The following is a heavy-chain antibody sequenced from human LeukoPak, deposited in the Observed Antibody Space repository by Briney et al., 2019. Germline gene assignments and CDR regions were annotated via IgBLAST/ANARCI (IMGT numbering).Heavy chain of an antibody. CDR3: ARTPGMVVVKTFYCMDV. D-gene: IGHD3-22*01. CDR2: IGTYKGNT. V-gene: IGHV1-18*01. J-gene: IGHJ6*02. CDR1: GYTFTSDG. Sequence: ASVKVSCKTSGYTFTSDGISWVRQAPGQGLEWMGWIGTYKGNTNYAQMFQGRVTMTTDTSTSTAYMELKNLRSDDTAVYYCARTPGMVVVKTFYCMDVWGQGTTVTVSS.